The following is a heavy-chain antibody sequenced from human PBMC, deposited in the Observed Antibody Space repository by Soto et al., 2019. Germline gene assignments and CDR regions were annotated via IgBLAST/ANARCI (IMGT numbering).Heavy chain of an antibody. CDR2: INPSGGST. J-gene: IGHJ4*02. D-gene: IGHD6-19*01. V-gene: IGHV1-46*01. CDR3: ARDGVAVVTGFDS. CDR1: GNALTSYY. Sequence: ASVKVSCTASGNALTSYYMYWVRQAPGQGLEWMGTINPSGGSTNYAQKFQGRVTMTSDTSTSTVYMELASLRSEDTAVYYCARDGVAVVTGFDSWGQGTLVTVSS.